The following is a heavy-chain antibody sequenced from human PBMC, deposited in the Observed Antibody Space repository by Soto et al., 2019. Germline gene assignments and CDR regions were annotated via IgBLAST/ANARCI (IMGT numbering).Heavy chain of an antibody. V-gene: IGHV3-30*18. Sequence: QVQLVESGGGVVQPGRSLRLSCAASGFTFSSYGMHWVRQAPGKGLEWVAVISYDGSNKYYADSVKGRFTISRDNSKNTLYLQMNSLRAEYTAVYYCAKDKELRYFDYWGQGTLVTVSS. CDR2: ISYDGSNK. CDR3: AKDKELRYFDY. D-gene: IGHD1-26*01. CDR1: GFTFSSYG. J-gene: IGHJ4*02.